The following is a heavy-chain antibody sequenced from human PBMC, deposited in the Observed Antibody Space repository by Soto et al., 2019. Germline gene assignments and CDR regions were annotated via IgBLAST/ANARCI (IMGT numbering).Heavy chain of an antibody. CDR1: GGTFSSYA. D-gene: IGHD3-22*01. CDR3: ARDRYYDSSGYSSYYYGMDV. CDR2: IIPIFGTA. Sequence: QVQLVQSGAEVKKPGSSVKVSCKASGGTFSSYAISWVRQAPGQGLEWMGGIIPIFGTANYAQKFQGRVTITADESTSTAYMELSSLRSVDTAVYYCARDRYYDSSGYSSYYYGMDVWGQGTTVTVSS. J-gene: IGHJ6*02. V-gene: IGHV1-69*01.